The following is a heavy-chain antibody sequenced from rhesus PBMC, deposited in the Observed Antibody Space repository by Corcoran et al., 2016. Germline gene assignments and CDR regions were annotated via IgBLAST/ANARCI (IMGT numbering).Heavy chain of an antibody. CDR2: IYGSSGRN. D-gene: IGHD3-28*01. CDR1: VGSFSGYW. V-gene: IGHV4-160*01. J-gene: IGHJ4*01. CDR3: ARRRGLLHFFDY. Sequence: QVQLQESGPGLVKPSETLSLTCAVSVGSFSGYWWGWIRQPPGKGLEWIGSIYGSSGRNEYNPSLQSRATISRDTSKNQFSLKLSSVTAADTAVYYCARRRGLLHFFDYWGQGVLVTVSS.